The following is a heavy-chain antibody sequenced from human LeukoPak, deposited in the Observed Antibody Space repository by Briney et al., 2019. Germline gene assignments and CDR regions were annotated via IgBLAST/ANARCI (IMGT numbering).Heavy chain of an antibody. V-gene: IGHV1-69*04. J-gene: IGHJ4*02. CDR3: ARDRARIAAAGTIPFDY. CDR2: IIPILGIA. D-gene: IGHD6-13*01. Sequence: GASVKVSCKASGGTFSSYAISWVRQAPGQGLEWMGRIIPILGIANYAQKFQGRVTITADKSTSTAYMELSSLRSEDTAVYYCARDRARIAAAGTIPFDYWGQGTLVTVSS. CDR1: GGTFSSYA.